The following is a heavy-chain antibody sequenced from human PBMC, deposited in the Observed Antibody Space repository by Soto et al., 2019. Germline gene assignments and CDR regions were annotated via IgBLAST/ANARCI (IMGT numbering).Heavy chain of an antibody. D-gene: IGHD3-3*01. J-gene: IGHJ5*02. CDR1: GYTITGYY. Sequence: GASVKVSCKASGYTITGYYMHWVRQAPGQGLEWMGWINPNSGGTNYAQKFQGRVTMTRDTSISTAYMELSRLRSDDTAVYYCARKLGYDFWSVYYRSRKPNCFDPWGQGTLVIV. CDR3: ARKLGYDFWSVYYRSRKPNCFDP. V-gene: IGHV1-2*02. CDR2: INPNSGGT.